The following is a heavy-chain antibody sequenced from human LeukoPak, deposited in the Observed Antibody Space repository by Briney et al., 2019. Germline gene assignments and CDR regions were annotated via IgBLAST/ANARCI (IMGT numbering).Heavy chain of an antibody. CDR1: GFTFSSYA. CDR2: ISGSGGST. D-gene: IGHD3-22*01. V-gene: IGHV3-23*01. Sequence: GGSLRLSCAASGFTFSSYAMSWVRQAPGKGLEGGSAISGSGGSTYYADSVKGRFTISRDNSKNTLYLQMNSLRAEDTAVYYCAKDQYYYDSSGAAFDIWGQGTMVTVSS. CDR3: AKDQYYYDSSGAAFDI. J-gene: IGHJ3*02.